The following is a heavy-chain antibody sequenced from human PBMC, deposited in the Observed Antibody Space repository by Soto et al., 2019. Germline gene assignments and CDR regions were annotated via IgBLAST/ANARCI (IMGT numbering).Heavy chain of an antibody. CDR3: ARGVSWPYDNYTDV. CDR1: GFTFSDYY. V-gene: IGHV3-11*01. CDR2: ISSSGSTI. Sequence: QVQLVESGGGLVKPGGSLRLSCAASGFTFSDYYMSCFRQAPGKGLEWVSYISSSGSTIYYADCVKGRFTISRDNAKNSLSRQMNSLSAEEPAVYYCARGVSWPYDNYTDVWGKGTTVAVS. J-gene: IGHJ6*03.